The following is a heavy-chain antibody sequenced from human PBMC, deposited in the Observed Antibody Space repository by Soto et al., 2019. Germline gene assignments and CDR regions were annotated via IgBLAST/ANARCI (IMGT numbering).Heavy chain of an antibody. CDR1: GGSISSGGYY. J-gene: IGHJ4*02. Sequence: SETLSLTCTVSGGSISSGGYYWSWIRQHPGKGLEWIGYIYYSGSTYYNPSLKSRVTISVDTSKNQFSLKLSSVTAADTAVYYCAGGLISGSHYSGGWYYFDSWGQGTQVTVSS. V-gene: IGHV4-31*03. CDR3: AGGLISGSHYSGGWYYFDS. D-gene: IGHD1-26*01. CDR2: IYYSGST.